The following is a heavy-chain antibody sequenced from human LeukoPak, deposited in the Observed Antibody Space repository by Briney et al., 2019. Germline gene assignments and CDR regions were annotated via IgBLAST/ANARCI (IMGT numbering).Heavy chain of an antibody. J-gene: IGHJ3*02. V-gene: IGHV3-23*01. CDR2: ISVSSTT. D-gene: IGHD1-1*01. CDR3: AKCNLNNCREGFDI. Sequence: GGSLRLSCAAAGFTFSSNALSWVRQLPGEGLDWVSSISVSSTTYYLDSVKGRLTISRDNSKNALYLQMNSLRAEDTALYYCAKCNLNNCREGFDIWGQGTMVTVSS. CDR1: GFTFSSNA.